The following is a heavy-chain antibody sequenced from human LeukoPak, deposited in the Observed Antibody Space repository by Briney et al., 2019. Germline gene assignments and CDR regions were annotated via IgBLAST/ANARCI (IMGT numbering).Heavy chain of an antibody. CDR2: IYTSGST. J-gene: IGHJ6*03. V-gene: IGHV4-4*07. Sequence: SSETLSLTCTVSGGSISSYYWSWIRQPAGKGLEWIGRIYTSGSTNYNPSLKSRVTMSVDTSKNQFSLKLSSVTAADTAVYYCARVSRMYQLPPTTTWGMDVWGKGTTVTVSS. D-gene: IGHD2-2*01. CDR1: GGSISSYY. CDR3: ARVSRMYQLPPTTTWGMDV.